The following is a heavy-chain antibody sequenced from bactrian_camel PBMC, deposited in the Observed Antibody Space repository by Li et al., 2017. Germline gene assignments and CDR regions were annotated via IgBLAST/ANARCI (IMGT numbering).Heavy chain of an antibody. CDR1: TYDCCC. D-gene: IGHD8*01. CDR3: ALDVLERGCSLTTVFHR. Sequence: SGGGSAQAGGSLKLSCVITYDCCCVGWLRQYPGKDREGVAFIYNGGVSTYYDDSVKGRFTISHDVAKRTLSLRMSNIEADDTATYYCALDVLERGCSLTTVFHRWGQGTQVTVS. CDR2: IYNGGVST. V-gene: IGHV3S1*01. J-gene: IGHJ4*01.